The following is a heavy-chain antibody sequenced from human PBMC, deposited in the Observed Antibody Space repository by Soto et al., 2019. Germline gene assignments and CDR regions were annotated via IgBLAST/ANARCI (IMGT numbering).Heavy chain of an antibody. Sequence: PGGSLRLSCAASGFTFSSYGMHWVRQAPGKGLEWVAVIWYDGSNKYYADSVKGRFTISRDNSKNTLYLQMNSLRAEDTAVYYCSRNGGSNGDLHYYYYYGMDVWGQGTTVTVSS. V-gene: IGHV3-33*01. D-gene: IGHD2-21*02. J-gene: IGHJ6*02. CDR2: IWYDGSNK. CDR1: GFTFSSYG. CDR3: SRNGGSNGDLHYYYYYGMDV.